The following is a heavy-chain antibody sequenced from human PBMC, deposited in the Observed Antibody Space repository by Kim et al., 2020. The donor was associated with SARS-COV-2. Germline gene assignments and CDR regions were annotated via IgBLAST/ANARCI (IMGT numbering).Heavy chain of an antibody. V-gene: IGHV3-30*02. Sequence: GGSLRLSCAASGFNFPIHGMHWVRQAPGKGLEWVAFLWHDGSDKFYADSVTGRFTISRDNSENMLYLQMNSLRGEDTAVYYCAKDLLSLTGSFDYWGQG. CDR3: AKDLLSLTGSFDY. D-gene: IGHD3-9*01. CDR1: GFNFPIHG. J-gene: IGHJ4*02. CDR2: LWHDGSDK.